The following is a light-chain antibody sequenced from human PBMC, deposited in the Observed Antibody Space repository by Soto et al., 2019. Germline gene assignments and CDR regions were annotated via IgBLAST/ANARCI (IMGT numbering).Light chain of an antibody. Sequence: QSVLTQPPSASGTPGQRVTISCSGSNSNIGSKYVYWYQQLPGTAPKLLLYRNNQRPSGVPDRFSGSKSGTSASLAISGLLSEDEDDYYCAAWDNSLVGGPAFGGGTKLTVL. CDR3: AAWDNSLVGGPA. CDR2: RNN. V-gene: IGLV1-47*01. J-gene: IGLJ2*01. CDR1: NSNIGSKY.